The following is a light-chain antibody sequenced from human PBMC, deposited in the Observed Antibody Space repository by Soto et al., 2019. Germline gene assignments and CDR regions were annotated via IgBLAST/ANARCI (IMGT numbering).Light chain of an antibody. Sequence: DIPMTQSPSTLSASVGDRVIITCRASQSISIWLAWYQQKPGKAPKLLIYKASSLKSGVPSRFGGSGSGTEFTLTISSLQPDDFATYYCQQYDSYPLTFGGGTKVEIK. CDR3: QQYDSYPLT. V-gene: IGKV1-5*03. CDR1: QSISIW. CDR2: KAS. J-gene: IGKJ4*01.